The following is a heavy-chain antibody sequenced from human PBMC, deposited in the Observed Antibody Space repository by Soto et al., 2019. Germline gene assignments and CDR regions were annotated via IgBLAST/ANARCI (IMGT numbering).Heavy chain of an antibody. V-gene: IGHV1-3*01. CDR1: GYTFTSYA. Sequence: GASVKVSCKASGYTFTSYAMHWVRQAPGQRLEWMGWINAGNGKTKYSQKFQGRVTITRDKSTSTAYMELSSLISEDTVVYYCAREHDILTNYYYYYGMDVWGQGTTVTVSS. CDR3: AREHDILTNYYYYYGMDV. J-gene: IGHJ6*02. D-gene: IGHD3-9*01. CDR2: INAGNGKT.